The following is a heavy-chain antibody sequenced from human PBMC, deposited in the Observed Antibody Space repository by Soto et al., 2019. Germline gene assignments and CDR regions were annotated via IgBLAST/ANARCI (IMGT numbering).Heavy chain of an antibody. J-gene: IGHJ3*02. V-gene: IGHV1-8*01. Sequence: QVQLVQSGAEVKKPGASVKVSCKASGYTFTSYDINWVRQATGQGLEWMGWMNPNSGNTGYAQKFQGRVTMTRNTSISTAYMELSSLRSEGTAVYYCARPFYDYIWGSYRYPHDAFDIWGQGTMVTVSS. CDR2: MNPNSGNT. CDR1: GYTFTSYD. D-gene: IGHD3-16*02. CDR3: ARPFYDYIWGSYRYPHDAFDI.